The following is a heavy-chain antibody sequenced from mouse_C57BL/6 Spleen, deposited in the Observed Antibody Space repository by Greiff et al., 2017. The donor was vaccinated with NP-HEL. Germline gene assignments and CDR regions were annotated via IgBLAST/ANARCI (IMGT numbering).Heavy chain of an antibody. Sequence: EVQLQQSGGELVKPGASVKLSCTASGFNIKDYYMDWVKQRTEQGLEWIGRIVPEDGETKYAPKFKGKATITADTSSNTTYLQLSSLTSEDTAVYYCARVDYVVYYFDYWGQGTTLTVSS. J-gene: IGHJ2*01. D-gene: IGHD2-4*01. CDR2: IVPEDGET. V-gene: IGHV14-2*01. CDR1: GFNIKDYY. CDR3: ARVDYVVYYFDY.